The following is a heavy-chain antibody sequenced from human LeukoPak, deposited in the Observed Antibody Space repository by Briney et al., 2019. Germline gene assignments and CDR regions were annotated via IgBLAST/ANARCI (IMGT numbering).Heavy chain of an antibody. V-gene: IGHV7-4-1*02. Sequence: ASVKVSCKASGYTFTSYAMNWVRQAPGQGLEWMGWINTNTGNPTYAQGFTGRFVFSLDTSVSTAYLQISSLKAEDTAVYYCARLGPDCSGGSCSFIYYYYYMDVWGKGTTVTVSS. D-gene: IGHD2-15*01. CDR1: GYTFTSYA. CDR3: ARLGPDCSGGSCSFIYYYYYMDV. J-gene: IGHJ6*03. CDR2: INTNTGNP.